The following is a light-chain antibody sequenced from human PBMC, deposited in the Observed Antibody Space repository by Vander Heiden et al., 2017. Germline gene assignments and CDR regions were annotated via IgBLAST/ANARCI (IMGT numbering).Light chain of an antibody. CDR3: LLADSGARQV. CDR1: NGAVTSGPY. J-gene: IGLJ2*01. V-gene: IGLV7-46*01. Sequence: QAVVTQEPSLTVSPGGTGTLPCCSHNGAVTSGPYPSWFQQKPVQATRILIYDKSNKQSWTPARFSGSFLGGKAALTLSGAQPEEEADYYCLLADSGARQVFGGGTKLTVL. CDR2: DKS.